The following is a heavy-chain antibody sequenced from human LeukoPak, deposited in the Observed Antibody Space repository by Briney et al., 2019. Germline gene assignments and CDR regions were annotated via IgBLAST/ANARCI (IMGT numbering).Heavy chain of an antibody. Sequence: ASVKVSCKASGYSFTGYYIHWVRQAPGQGLEGMGRISPYSGETKYGQNLQGRVTMTTDTSISTAYMELSRLICDDTAVYYCAREDNNSDRWFDPWGQGTLVTVSS. CDR1: GYSFTGYY. J-gene: IGHJ5*02. V-gene: IGHV1-2*06. CDR3: AREDNNSDRWFDP. CDR2: ISPYSGET. D-gene: IGHD4-11*01.